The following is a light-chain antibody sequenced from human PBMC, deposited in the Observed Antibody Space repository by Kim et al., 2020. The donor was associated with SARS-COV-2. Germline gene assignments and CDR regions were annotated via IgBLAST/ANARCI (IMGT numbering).Light chain of an antibody. V-gene: IGLV1-51*01. Sequence: GQKVTISCSGSGSNIGNNVVSWYQQLPGTAPKLLIYDNNKRPSGIPDRFSGSRSGTSATLGITGLQTGDEADYHCGTWDSSLGGVVFGGGTQLTVL. CDR1: GSNIGNNV. CDR2: DNN. CDR3: GTWDSSLGGVV. J-gene: IGLJ2*01.